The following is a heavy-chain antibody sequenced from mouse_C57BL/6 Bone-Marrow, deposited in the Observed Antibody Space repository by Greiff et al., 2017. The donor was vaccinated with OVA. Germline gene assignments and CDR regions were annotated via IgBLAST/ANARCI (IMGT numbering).Heavy chain of an antibody. CDR1: GFTFSDYY. V-gene: IGHV5-16*01. CDR2: INYDGSST. Sequence: EVQLQESEGGLVQPGSSMKLSCTASGFTFSDYYMAWVRQVPEKGLEWVANINYDGSSTYYLDSLKSRFIISRDNAKNILYLQMSSLKSEDTAMYYCAREDYFDYWGQGTTLTVSS. J-gene: IGHJ2*01. CDR3: AREDYFDY.